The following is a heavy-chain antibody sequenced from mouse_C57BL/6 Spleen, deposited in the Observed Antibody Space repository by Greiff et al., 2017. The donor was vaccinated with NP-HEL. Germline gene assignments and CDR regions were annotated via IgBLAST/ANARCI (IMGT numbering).Heavy chain of an antibody. Sequence: EVQRVESGGGLVQPGGSLSLSCAASGFTFTDYYMSWVRQPPGKALEWLGFIRNKANGYTTEYSASVKGRFTISRDNSQSILYLQMNALRAEDSATYYCAREGYFDVWGTGTTVTVSS. CDR3: AREGYFDV. CDR2: IRNKANGYTT. CDR1: GFTFTDYY. V-gene: IGHV7-3*01. J-gene: IGHJ1*03.